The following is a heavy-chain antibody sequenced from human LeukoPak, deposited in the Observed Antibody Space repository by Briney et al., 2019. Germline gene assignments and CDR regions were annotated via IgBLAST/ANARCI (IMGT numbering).Heavy chain of an antibody. CDR3: AKNVHAWYFPPYFDS. Sequence: PGGSLRLSCAASGFTFSSYAMSWVRQAPGKGLEWVSTISSSGGTTYYADSVKGRFTISRDNSKNTLYLQMNSLRAEDTAVYYCAKNVHAWYFPPYFDSWGQGTLVTVSS. CDR2: ISSSGGTT. D-gene: IGHD2/OR15-2a*01. CDR1: GFTFSSYA. V-gene: IGHV3-23*01. J-gene: IGHJ4*02.